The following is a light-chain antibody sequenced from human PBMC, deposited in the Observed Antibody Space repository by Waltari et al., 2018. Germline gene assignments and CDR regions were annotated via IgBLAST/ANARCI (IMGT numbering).Light chain of an antibody. CDR2: GAS. Sequence: EIVLTQSPGTLSLSPGERATLACRASQSLSSNYLAWYQQKPGQAPRLPSFGASSRATGIPDRFSGSGSGTDFTLTISRLETEDFAVYYCQQRSNWALTFGGGTKVEIK. V-gene: IGKV3D-20*02. J-gene: IGKJ4*01. CDR3: QQRSNWALT. CDR1: QSLSSNY.